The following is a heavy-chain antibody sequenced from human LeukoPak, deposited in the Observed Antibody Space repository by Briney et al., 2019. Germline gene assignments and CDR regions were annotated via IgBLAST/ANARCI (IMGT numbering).Heavy chain of an antibody. CDR3: ATSYDAKTAPYDL. CDR2: FYTTGST. D-gene: IGHD3-3*01. Sequence: KPLETLSLTCTVSGGSISSYCWSWVRQPPGKGLEWIGYFYTTGSTNYNHSLKSRVTMSVDTSKNQFSMELSSLTAADTAEYYCATSYDAKTAPYDLWGQGTLVTVSS. V-gene: IGHV4-4*09. J-gene: IGHJ5*02. CDR1: GGSISSYC.